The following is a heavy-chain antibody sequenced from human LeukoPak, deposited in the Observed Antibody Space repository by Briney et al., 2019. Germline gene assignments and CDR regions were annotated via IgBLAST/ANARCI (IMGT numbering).Heavy chain of an antibody. V-gene: IGHV4-61*08. CDR3: ARLSIEAGIAAAGTADY. D-gene: IGHD6-13*01. CDR1: GGSISSGGYY. Sequence: SQTLSLTCTVSGGSISSGGYYWSWIRQPPGEGLEWIGYIYYSGSTNYNPSLKSRVTISVDTSKNQFSLKLSSVTAADTAVYYCARLSIEAGIAAAGTADYWGQGTLVTVSS. J-gene: IGHJ4*02. CDR2: IYYSGST.